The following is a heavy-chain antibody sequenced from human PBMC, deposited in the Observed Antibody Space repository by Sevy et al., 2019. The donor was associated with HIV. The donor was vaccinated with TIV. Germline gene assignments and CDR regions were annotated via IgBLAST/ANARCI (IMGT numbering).Heavy chain of an antibody. CDR2: ISASGGST. V-gene: IGHV3-23*01. D-gene: IGHD6-19*01. Sequence: GGSLRLSCAASEFTFSSYGMSWVRQAPGKGLEWVSGISASGGSTYYEDSVKGRFTISRDNSKNTVYLQMNSLRAEDTAVYYCAKEGGSGWYGDWGQGTLVTVSS. J-gene: IGHJ4*02. CDR3: AKEGGSGWYGD. CDR1: EFTFSSYG.